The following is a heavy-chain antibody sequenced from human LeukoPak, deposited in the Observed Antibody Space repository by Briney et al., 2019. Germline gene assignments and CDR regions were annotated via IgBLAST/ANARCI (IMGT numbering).Heavy chain of an antibody. CDR2: ISWDGGST. V-gene: IGHV3-43*02. CDR3: TKDIWAYCGGDCYHPGCMDV. D-gene: IGHD2-21*02. CDR1: GFTFDDYA. J-gene: IGHJ6*02. Sequence: WGSLRLSCAASGFTFDDYAMHWVRQAPGKGLEWVSLISWDGGSTYYADSVKGRFTISRDNSKNSLYLQMNSLITEDTALYYCTKDIWAYCGGDCYHPGCMDVWGQGTTVTVSS.